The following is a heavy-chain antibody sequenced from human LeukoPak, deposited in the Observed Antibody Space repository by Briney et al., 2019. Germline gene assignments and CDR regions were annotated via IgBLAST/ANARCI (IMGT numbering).Heavy chain of an antibody. CDR1: GFTFSNAW. CDR3: TTDGDGYNNYYYYYMDV. Sequence: PGGSLRLSCAASGFTFSNAWMSWVRQAPGKGLEWVGRIKSKTDGGTTDYAAPVKGRFTISRDDSKNTLYLQMNSPKTEDTAVYYCTTDGDGYNNYYYYYMDVWGKGTTVTVSS. CDR2: IKSKTDGGTT. D-gene: IGHD5-24*01. J-gene: IGHJ6*03. V-gene: IGHV3-15*01.